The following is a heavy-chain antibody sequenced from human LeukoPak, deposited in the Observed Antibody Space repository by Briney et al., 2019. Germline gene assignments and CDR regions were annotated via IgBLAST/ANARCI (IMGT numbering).Heavy chain of an antibody. Sequence: ASVRVSCKVSGYTLTELSMHWVRQAPGKGLEWMGGFDPEDGETIYAQKFQGRVTMTEDTSTDTAYMELSSLRSEDTAVYYRAIMGARDAFDIWGQGTMVTVSS. CDR2: FDPEDGET. J-gene: IGHJ3*02. V-gene: IGHV1-24*01. D-gene: IGHD1-26*01. CDR1: GYTLTELS. CDR3: AIMGARDAFDI.